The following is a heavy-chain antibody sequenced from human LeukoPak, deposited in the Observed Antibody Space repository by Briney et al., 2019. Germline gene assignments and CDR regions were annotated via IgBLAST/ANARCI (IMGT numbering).Heavy chain of an antibody. CDR2: ITGRGDST. D-gene: IGHD3-16*01. CDR3: AKDVGDY. CDR1: GFTFTNYA. Sequence: GGSLRLSCAASGFTFTNYAMTWVRQFPGKGLEWVSTITGRGDSTYYADSVKGRFTVSRDNSKNTLYLQMSSLRAEDTAIFYCAKDVGDYWGQGTLVTVSS. V-gene: IGHV3-23*01. J-gene: IGHJ4*02.